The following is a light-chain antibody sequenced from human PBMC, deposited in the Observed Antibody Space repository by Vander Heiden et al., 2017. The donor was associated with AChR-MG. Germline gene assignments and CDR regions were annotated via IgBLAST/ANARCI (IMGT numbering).Light chain of an antibody. CDR2: GNT. V-gene: IGLV1-40*01. CDR1: YPNIGAGYD. Sequence: QSELTQPPSVSGAPGQRVTISCTGTYPNIGAGYDVQWYQQLPGTAPKLLIHGNTNRPSGVPDRFSGSKSGTSASLAITGLQAEDEANYYCQSYDSSLNGHWVFGGGTKLTVL. CDR3: QSYDSSLNGHWV. J-gene: IGLJ3*02.